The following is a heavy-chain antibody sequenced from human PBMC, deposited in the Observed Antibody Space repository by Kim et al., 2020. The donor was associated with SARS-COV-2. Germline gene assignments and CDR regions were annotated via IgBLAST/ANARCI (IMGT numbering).Heavy chain of an antibody. J-gene: IGHJ6*02. CDR1: GFTFSSYS. CDR2: ISSSSSTI. D-gene: IGHD3-9*01. Sequence: GGSLRLSCAASGFTFSSYSMNWVRQAPGKGLEWVSYISSSSSTIYYADSVKGRFTISRDNAKNSLYLQMNSLRAEDTAVYYCARVSLRYFDWLSERLAYYYYGMDVWGQGTTVTVSS. V-gene: IGHV3-48*04. CDR3: ARVSLRYFDWLSERLAYYYYGMDV.